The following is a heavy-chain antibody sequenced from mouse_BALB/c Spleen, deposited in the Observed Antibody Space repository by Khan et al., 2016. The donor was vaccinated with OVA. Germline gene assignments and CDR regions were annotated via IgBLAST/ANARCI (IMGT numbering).Heavy chain of an antibody. D-gene: IGHD1-1*01. J-gene: IGHJ4*01. V-gene: IGHV3-2*02. CDR1: GYSITSNYA. CDR2: ISYSGST. Sequence: EVQLVESGPGLVKPSQSLSLTCTVTGYSITSNYAWNWIRQLPGNKLEWMGYISYSGSTSYNPSLKSRISITRDTSKNQFFLRLNSVTTEDAATYYCARGNYYGYAMDYWGQGTSVTVSS. CDR3: ARGNYYGYAMDY.